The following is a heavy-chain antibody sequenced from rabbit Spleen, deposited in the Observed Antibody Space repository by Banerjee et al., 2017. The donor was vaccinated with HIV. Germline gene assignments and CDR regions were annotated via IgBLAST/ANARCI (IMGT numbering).Heavy chain of an antibody. J-gene: IGHJ4*01. CDR2: IYGGSSGNT. V-gene: IGHV1S40*01. Sequence: QSLEESGGGLVQPEGSLALTCKASGFTISSSYYMCWVRQAPGKGLEWIACIYGGSSGNTYYASWAKGRFTISKTSSTTVTLQMTSLTVADTATYFCARGDSGYGYVDLWGQGTLVTVS. D-gene: IGHD6-1*01. CDR3: ARGDSGYGYVDL. CDR1: GFTISSSYY.